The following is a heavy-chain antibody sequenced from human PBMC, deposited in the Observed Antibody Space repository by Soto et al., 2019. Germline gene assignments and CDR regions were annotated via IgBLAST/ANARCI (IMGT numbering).Heavy chain of an antibody. CDR3: AHKGGFGYPES. V-gene: IGHV2-5*02. CDR1: GFSLTTSGVG. D-gene: IGHD5-18*01. Sequence: QITLKESGPMLVKPTQALTLTCTCSGFSLTTSGVGVGWISQPPGKALEWLALVYWDDDKRYSPSLTNRLTLYRDTSKNQVVLTLTNVDPTDTGTYFCAHKGGFGYPESWGQGIMVTVSS. CDR2: VYWDDDK. J-gene: IGHJ5*02.